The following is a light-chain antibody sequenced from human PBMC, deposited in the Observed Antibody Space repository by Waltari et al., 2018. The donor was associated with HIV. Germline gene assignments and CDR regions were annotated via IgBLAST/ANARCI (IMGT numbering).Light chain of an antibody. CDR2: KAS. J-gene: IGKJ1*01. CDR3: QQYNSYSVT. CDR1: QSISSW. Sequence: EIQMTQSPSTLSASVGDRVTITCRASQSISSWLAWYQQIPGKAPNLLIYKASSVKSWVPSTFSGSGSGTEFTLTISSLQPDDFATYYCQQYNSYSVTFGQGTKVEIK. V-gene: IGKV1-5*03.